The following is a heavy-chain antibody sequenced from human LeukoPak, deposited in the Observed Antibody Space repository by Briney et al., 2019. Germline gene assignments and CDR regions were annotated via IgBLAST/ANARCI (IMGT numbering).Heavy chain of an antibody. CDR1: GFTFSSYW. Sequence: GGSLRLSCAASGFTFSSYWMHWVRQAPGKGLVWVSRINSDGSSTSYADSVKGRFTISRDNAKNTLYLQMNSLRAEDTAVYYCARVATYYDSSGYNSGYFDYWGQGTLVTVSS. CDR2: INSDGSST. D-gene: IGHD3-22*01. CDR3: ARVATYYDSSGYNSGYFDY. V-gene: IGHV3-74*01. J-gene: IGHJ4*02.